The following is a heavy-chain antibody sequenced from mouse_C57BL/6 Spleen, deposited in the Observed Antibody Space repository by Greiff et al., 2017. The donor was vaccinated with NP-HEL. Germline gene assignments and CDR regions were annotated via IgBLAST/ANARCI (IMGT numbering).Heavy chain of an antibody. CDR3: ARKGGLQAMDY. V-gene: IGHV1-53*01. J-gene: IGHJ4*01. D-gene: IGHD2-13*01. CDR2: INPSNGGT. CDR1: GYTFTSYW. Sequence: QVQLQQPGTELVKPGASVKLSCKASGYTFTSYWMHWVKQRPGQGLEWIGNINPSNGGTNYNEKFKSKATLTVDKSYSTPYMQLSRLTSEDSAVYYCARKGGLQAMDYWGQGTSVTVSS.